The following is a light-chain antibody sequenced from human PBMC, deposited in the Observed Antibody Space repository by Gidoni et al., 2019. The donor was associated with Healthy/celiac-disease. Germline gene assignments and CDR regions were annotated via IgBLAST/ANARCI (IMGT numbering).Light chain of an antibody. V-gene: IGKV1-9*01. CDR1: QGISSY. Sequence: IQLTQSPSSLSASVGDRVTITCRASQGISSYLAWYQQKPGKAPKLLIYAASTLQSGVPSRFSGSGSGTDFTLTISSLQPEDFATYYCQQLNSYPRLTFGGXTKVEIK. J-gene: IGKJ4*01. CDR3: QQLNSYPRLT. CDR2: AAS.